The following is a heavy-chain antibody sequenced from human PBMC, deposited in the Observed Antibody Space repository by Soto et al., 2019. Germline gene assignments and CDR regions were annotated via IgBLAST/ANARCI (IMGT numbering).Heavy chain of an antibody. CDR2: ISGSGGTT. Sequence: EVQLLESGGGLVQPGGSLRLSCAASGFTFSNYAMIWVRQAPGKGLEWVSVISGSGGTTHYADSVKGRFTISRDNSKNTLYLQMNYLRAEDTAVYYCAKSDLRYCSGGSCGYYYFDYWGQGTLDTVSS. V-gene: IGHV3-23*01. CDR3: AKSDLRYCSGGSCGYYYFDY. J-gene: IGHJ4*02. CDR1: GFTFSNYA. D-gene: IGHD2-15*01.